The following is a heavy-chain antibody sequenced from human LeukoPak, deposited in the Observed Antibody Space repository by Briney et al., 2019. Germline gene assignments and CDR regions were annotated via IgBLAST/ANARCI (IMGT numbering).Heavy chain of an antibody. V-gene: IGHV4-38-2*01. D-gene: IGHD3-22*01. CDR3: ARPVGLGITTRYDALDI. CDR1: GYSISSGYY. Sequence: MSSETLSLTCAVSGYSISSGYYWGWIRQPPGKGLEWIGSIYHTGSTYYNPSLKSRVTISVDTSKNQFSLKLSSVTAADTAVYYCARPVGLGITTRYDALDIWGQGTMVTVSS. CDR2: IYHTGST. J-gene: IGHJ3*02.